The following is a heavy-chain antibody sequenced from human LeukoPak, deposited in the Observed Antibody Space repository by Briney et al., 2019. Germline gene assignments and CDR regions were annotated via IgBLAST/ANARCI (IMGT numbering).Heavy chain of an antibody. V-gene: IGHV3-74*01. Sequence: GGSLRLSCAASGFSVSSNYMSWVRQAPGKGLVWVSGINTDGSSTNYADSVKGRFTISRQNAKNTLYPQMDSLGDEDTAVYYCGLSMVRALSPDYWGQGTLVTVSS. CDR1: GFSVSSNY. D-gene: IGHD3-10*01. CDR2: INTDGSST. J-gene: IGHJ4*02. CDR3: GLSMVRALSPDY.